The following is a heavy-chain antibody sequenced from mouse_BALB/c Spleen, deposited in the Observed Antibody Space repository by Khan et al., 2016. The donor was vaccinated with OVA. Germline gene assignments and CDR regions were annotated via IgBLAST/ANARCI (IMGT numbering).Heavy chain of an antibody. CDR3: ARDGNYMDY. CDR2: IYFSGSI. V-gene: IGHV3-1*02. J-gene: IGHJ4*01. Sequence: EVELVESGPDLVKPSQSLSLTCTVTGYSITSGYSWHWIRQFPGNKLEWMAYIYFSGSITYNPSLKSRVSITRDTSKNQFFLQLNSVTTEDTATYYCARDGNYMDYWGQGTSVTVSS. D-gene: IGHD2-1*01. CDR1: GYSITSGYS.